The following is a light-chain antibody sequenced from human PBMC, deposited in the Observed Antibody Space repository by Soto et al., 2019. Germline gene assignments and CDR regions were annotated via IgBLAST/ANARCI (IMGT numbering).Light chain of an antibody. CDR1: SSDVGSYNL. V-gene: IGLV2-23*02. CDR3: FSYAGAGTFV. Sequence: QSVLAQPASVSGSPGQSITISCTGTSSDVGSYNLVSWFQQHPGKAPKLFIYEVNRRLSGVSDRLSGSKSANTASLTISGLQAEDEADYYCFSYAGAGTFVFGTGTKVTAL. J-gene: IGLJ1*01. CDR2: EVN.